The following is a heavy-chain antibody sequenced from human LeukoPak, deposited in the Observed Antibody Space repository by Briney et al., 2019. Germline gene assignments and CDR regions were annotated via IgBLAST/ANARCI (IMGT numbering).Heavy chain of an antibody. J-gene: IGHJ5*02. Sequence: PGGSLRLSCAASGFTFSSYGMSWVRQAPGKGLEWVSAISGSGGSTYYADSVKGRFTISRDNSKNTLYLQMNSLRAEDTAVYYCAKLPAFVVPAAIWFDPWGQGTLVTVSS. V-gene: IGHV3-23*01. CDR2: ISGSGGST. CDR1: GFTFSSYG. CDR3: AKLPAFVVPAAIWFDP. D-gene: IGHD2-2*01.